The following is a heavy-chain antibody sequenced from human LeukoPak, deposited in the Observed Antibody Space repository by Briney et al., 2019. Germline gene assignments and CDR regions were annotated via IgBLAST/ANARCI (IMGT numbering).Heavy chain of an antibody. V-gene: IGHV4-34*01. CDR2: IHYSGTT. D-gene: IGHD3-3*01. Sequence: KSSETLSLTCAVYGGSFSGYYWSWIRQPPGKGLEWIGYIHYSGTTYYNPSLESRVTISLDTSNSQFSLKLTSVSAADTAVYYCARAECPITCLYFEDWGRGTLVTVSS. CDR3: ARAECPITCLYFED. J-gene: IGHJ4*02. CDR1: GGSFSGYY.